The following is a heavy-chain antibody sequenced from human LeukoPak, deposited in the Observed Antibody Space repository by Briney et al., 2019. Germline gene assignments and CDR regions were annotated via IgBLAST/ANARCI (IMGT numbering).Heavy chain of an antibody. CDR3: ARARAAMPQYYYPGMDV. J-gene: IGHJ6*02. CDR1: GGSFCGYY. V-gene: IGHV4-34*01. D-gene: IGHD2-2*01. CDR2: NNHSGST. Sequence: PETLSLTCAVYGGSFCGYYCSWIRQPPGKGLEWIGENNHSGSTNYNPSLKSRVNISVDTSKNQFSLKLSSVAAAGTAVYYCARARAAMPQYYYPGMDVWGQGTTVTVSS.